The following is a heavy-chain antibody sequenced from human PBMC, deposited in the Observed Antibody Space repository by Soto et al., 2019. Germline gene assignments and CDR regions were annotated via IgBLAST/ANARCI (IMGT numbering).Heavy chain of an antibody. Sequence: QVQLVESGGGVVQPGRSLRLSCAASGFTFSNYGMHWVRQAPGKGLEWVAVIWYDGSNKYHADSVKGRFTISRDNSKNTLYLQMNSLRAEDTAVYYCAREWSGSSDYWGQGTLVTVSS. V-gene: IGHV3-33*01. D-gene: IGHD1-26*01. CDR3: AREWSGSSDY. CDR2: IWYDGSNK. CDR1: GFTFSNYG. J-gene: IGHJ4*02.